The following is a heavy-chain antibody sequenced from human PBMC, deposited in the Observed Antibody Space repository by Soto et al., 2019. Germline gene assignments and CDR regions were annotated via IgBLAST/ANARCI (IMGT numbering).Heavy chain of an antibody. Sequence: GGSLRLSCAASGFTFSSYWMHWVRQAPGKGLVWVSRINSDGSSTSYADSVKGRFTISRDNSKNTLYLQMNSLRAEDTAVYYCAKRADYVLVEYFQHWGQGTLVTVSS. CDR1: GFTFSSYW. V-gene: IGHV3-74*01. J-gene: IGHJ1*01. CDR3: AKRADYVLVEYFQH. D-gene: IGHD4-17*01. CDR2: INSDGSST.